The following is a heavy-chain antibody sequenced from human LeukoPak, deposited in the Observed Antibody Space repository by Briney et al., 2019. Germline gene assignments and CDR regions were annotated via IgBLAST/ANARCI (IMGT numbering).Heavy chain of an antibody. J-gene: IGHJ4*02. CDR2: ISGGGGST. CDR1: RFTFSSYA. D-gene: IGHD1-26*01. CDR3: AKAYAFVGANYFDY. Sequence: PGGSLRLSCAASRFTFSSYAMSWVRQAPGKGLEWVSTISGGGGSTYYADSVKGRFTISRDNSKNTLYLQMNNLRAEDAAIYYCAKAYAFVGANYFDYWGQGTLVTVSS. V-gene: IGHV3-23*01.